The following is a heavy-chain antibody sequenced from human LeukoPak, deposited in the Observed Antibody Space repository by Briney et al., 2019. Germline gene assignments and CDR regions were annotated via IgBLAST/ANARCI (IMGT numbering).Heavy chain of an antibody. CDR1: GFTFSSYA. D-gene: IGHD6-19*01. Sequence: GGSLRLSCAASGFTFSSYAMSWVRQAPGKGLEWVSAISGSGGSTYYADSVKGRFTISRDNSKNTLYLQTNSLRAEDTAVYYCAKDQGSGSFPLHYGMDVWGQGTTVTVSS. J-gene: IGHJ6*02. V-gene: IGHV3-23*01. CDR2: ISGSGGST. CDR3: AKDQGSGSFPLHYGMDV.